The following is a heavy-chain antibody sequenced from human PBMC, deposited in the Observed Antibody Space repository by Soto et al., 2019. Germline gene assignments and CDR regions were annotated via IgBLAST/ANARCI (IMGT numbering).Heavy chain of an antibody. V-gene: IGHV4-39*01. Sequence: SETLSLTCTVSGGSISSSSYYWGWIRQPPGKGLEWIGSIYYSGSTYYNPSLKSRVTISVDTSKNQFSLKLSSVTAADTAVYYCARHELELPYFDYWGQGTLVTV. CDR3: ARHELELPYFDY. J-gene: IGHJ4*02. D-gene: IGHD1-7*01. CDR1: GGSISSSSYY. CDR2: IYYSGST.